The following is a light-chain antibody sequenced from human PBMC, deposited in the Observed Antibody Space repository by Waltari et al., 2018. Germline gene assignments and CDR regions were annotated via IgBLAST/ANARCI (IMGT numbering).Light chain of an antibody. J-gene: IGKJ3*01. CDR3: QHRNHWPPLFT. CDR2: DAS. Sequence: EIVLTQSPATLSLSPGEGATLSCRASQSISSYLAWYQQKRGQAPRLLIYDASNRATGIPARFSGSGSGTDFTLTISSLEPEDFAVYYCQHRNHWPPLFTFGPGTKVVF. V-gene: IGKV3-11*01. CDR1: QSISSY.